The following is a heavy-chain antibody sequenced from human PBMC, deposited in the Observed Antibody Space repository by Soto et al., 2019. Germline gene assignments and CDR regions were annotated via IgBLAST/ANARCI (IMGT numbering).Heavy chain of an antibody. V-gene: IGHV4-59*01. D-gene: IGHD1-26*01. CDR1: GGSISSYY. Sequence: SETLSLTCTVSGGSISSYYWSWIRQPPGKGLEWIGYLYYSGSSNYSPSLKSRVTISLDTSKNQFSLKVTSVTAADTAVYYCVRVGGAPLGAFDIWGQGTMVTVSS. CDR3: VRVGGAPLGAFDI. CDR2: LYYSGSS. J-gene: IGHJ3*02.